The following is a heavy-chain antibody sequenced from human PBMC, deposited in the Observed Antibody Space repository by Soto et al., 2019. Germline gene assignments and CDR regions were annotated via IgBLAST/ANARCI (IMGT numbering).Heavy chain of an antibody. CDR3: ARSTYYYDSSGYYADY. V-gene: IGHV4-31*03. Sequence: SETLSLTCTVSGGSIYSGGYYWSWIRQHPGKGLEWIGYIYYSGSTYYNPSLKSRVTISVDTSKNQFSLKLSSVTAADTAVYYCARSTYYYDSSGYYADYWGQGTLVTVSS. J-gene: IGHJ4*02. CDR2: IYYSGST. CDR1: GGSIYSGGYY. D-gene: IGHD3-22*01.